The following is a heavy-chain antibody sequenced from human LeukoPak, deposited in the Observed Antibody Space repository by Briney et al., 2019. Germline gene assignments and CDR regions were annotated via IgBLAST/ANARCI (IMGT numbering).Heavy chain of an antibody. CDR1: GYTLTGYY. CDR3: ARGGDGRINFDY. CDR2: INPNSGGT. Sequence: ASVKVSCKASGYTLTGYYMHWVRQAPGQGLEWMGWINPNSGGTNYAQKFQGRVTMTRDTSISTDYMELSSLTSDDTAVYYCARGGDGRINFDYWGQGTLVTVSS. V-gene: IGHV1-2*02. D-gene: IGHD3-10*01. J-gene: IGHJ4*02.